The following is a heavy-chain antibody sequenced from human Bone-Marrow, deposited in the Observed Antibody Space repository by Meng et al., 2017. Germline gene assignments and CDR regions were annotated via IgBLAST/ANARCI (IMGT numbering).Heavy chain of an antibody. CDR2: IYYTGTT. V-gene: IGHV4-30-4*08. CDR3: ARDTDFWSASNCFDP. Sequence: QVQLQESGPGLVKPSQTLSLTCPVSGGSISSGDYYWSWIRQPPGKGLEWIGYIYYTGTTYYNPSLKSRLTISVDTSKNQFSLNLTSVTAADTAVYYCARDTDFWSASNCFDPWGPGTLVTVSS. CDR1: GGSISSGDYY. J-gene: IGHJ5*02. D-gene: IGHD3-3*01.